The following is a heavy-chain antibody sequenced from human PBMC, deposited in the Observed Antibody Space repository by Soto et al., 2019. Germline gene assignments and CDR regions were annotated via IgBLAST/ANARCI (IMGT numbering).Heavy chain of an antibody. V-gene: IGHV3-23*01. CDR1: GFTFSSYA. D-gene: IGHD2-2*01. CDR3: AKDSYIVVVPAAAGYFDL. Sequence: EVQLLESGGGLVQPGGSLRLSCAASGFTFSSYAMSWVRQAPGKGLEWVSAISGSGGSTYYADSVKGRFTISRDNSKNTLYLQMNSLRAEDTAVYYCAKDSYIVVVPAAAGYFDLCGRGTLVTVSS. J-gene: IGHJ2*01. CDR2: ISGSGGST.